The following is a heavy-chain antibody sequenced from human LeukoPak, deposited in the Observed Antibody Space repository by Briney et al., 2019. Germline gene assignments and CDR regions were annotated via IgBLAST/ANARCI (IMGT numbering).Heavy chain of an antibody. CDR2: IIPIFGTA. J-gene: IGHJ4*02. CDR3: ARDGQSGYFDY. Sequence: ASVKVSCKASGGTFSSYAISWVRQAPGQGLEWMGGIIPIFGTADYAQKFQGRVTITADESTSTAYMGLSSLRSEDTAVYYCARDGQSGYFDYWGQGTLVTVSS. CDR1: GGTFSSYA. V-gene: IGHV1-69*01. D-gene: IGHD2-15*01.